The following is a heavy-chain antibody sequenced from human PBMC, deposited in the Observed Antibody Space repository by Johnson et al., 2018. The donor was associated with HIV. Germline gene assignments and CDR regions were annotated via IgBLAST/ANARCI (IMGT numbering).Heavy chain of an antibody. Sequence: VQLVESGGGLVQPGGSLRLSCAASGFTFSSYAMSWVRQAPGKGLEWVSVISSGGTTYYADSVKGRFTVSRDNSGNTLYLQMNSLRTDDTALYYCARDDRPDGFDIWGQVTMVTVSS. CDR2: ISSGGTT. V-gene: IGHV3-66*02. CDR3: ARDDRPDGFDI. J-gene: IGHJ3*02. CDR1: GFTFSSYA. D-gene: IGHD3-16*01.